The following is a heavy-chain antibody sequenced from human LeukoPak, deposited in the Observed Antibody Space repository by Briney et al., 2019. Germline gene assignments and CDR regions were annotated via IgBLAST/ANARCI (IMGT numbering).Heavy chain of an antibody. CDR2: ISSSGSTI. CDR1: GFTFSDYY. Sequence: PGGSLRLSCAASGFTFSDYYMSWIRQAPGKGLEWVSYISSSGSTIYYADSVKGRFTISRDNAKNSLYLQMNSLRAEDAAVYYCARGERYYYDSSGYLNDYWGQGTLVTVSS. V-gene: IGHV3-11*01. J-gene: IGHJ4*02. D-gene: IGHD3-22*01. CDR3: ARGERYYYDSSGYLNDY.